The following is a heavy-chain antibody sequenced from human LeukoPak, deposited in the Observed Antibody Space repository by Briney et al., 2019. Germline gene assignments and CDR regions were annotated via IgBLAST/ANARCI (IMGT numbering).Heavy chain of an antibody. Sequence: GESLKISCKASGYTFTDLDINWVRQAPGQGLEWMGWMNPKNGNTGYAQTFQDRVSMTRDTSKRTAYMELSSLRSEDTAVYYCARGLMVRGVKGYYGMDVWGQGTTVTVSS. J-gene: IGHJ6*02. V-gene: IGHV1-8*01. CDR1: GYTFTDLD. CDR2: MNPKNGNT. D-gene: IGHD3-10*01. CDR3: ARGLMVRGVKGYYGMDV.